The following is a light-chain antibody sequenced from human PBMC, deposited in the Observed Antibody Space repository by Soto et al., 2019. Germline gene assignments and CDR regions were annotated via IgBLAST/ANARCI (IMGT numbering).Light chain of an antibody. V-gene: IGKV3-15*01. Sequence: EIVMTQSPATLSVSPGERATLSCRASQSINNTLAWYQHKPGQAPRLLIYAASTRATAIPARFSGSGSETEFALTTTSLQSEDFAVYYCQQYNDWPRTFDQGTKVDIK. J-gene: IGKJ1*01. CDR3: QQYNDWPRT. CDR2: AAS. CDR1: QSINNT.